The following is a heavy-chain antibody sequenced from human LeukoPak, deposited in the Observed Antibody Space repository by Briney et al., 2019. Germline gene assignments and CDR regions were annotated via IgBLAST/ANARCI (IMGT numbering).Heavy chain of an antibody. CDR2: ISSSGSTI. V-gene: IGHV3-48*03. D-gene: IGHD2-15*01. CDR1: GFTFSSYE. J-gene: IGHJ6*03. Sequence: SGGSLRLSCAASGFTFSSYEMNWVRQAPGKGLEWVSYISSSGSTIYYADSVKGRFTISRDNAKNSLYLQMNSLRAEDTAVYYCAKGGCSGGSCYRYYYMDVWGKGTTVTVSS. CDR3: AKGGCSGGSCYRYYYMDV.